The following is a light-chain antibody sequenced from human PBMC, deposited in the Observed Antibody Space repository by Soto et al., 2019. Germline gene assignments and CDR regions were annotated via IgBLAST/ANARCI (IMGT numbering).Light chain of an antibody. V-gene: IGLV2-14*01. J-gene: IGLJ1*01. CDR1: SSDVGAYDS. CDR2: EVI. CDR3: SSYTNTNTYV. Sequence: QSVLTQPASVSGSPGQSITISCTGTSSDVGAYDSVSWYQQHPGKAPKLMIYEVINRSSGVSNRFSGSKSGNTASLTISGLQAEDEADYHCSSYTNTNTYVFGTGTTVTVL.